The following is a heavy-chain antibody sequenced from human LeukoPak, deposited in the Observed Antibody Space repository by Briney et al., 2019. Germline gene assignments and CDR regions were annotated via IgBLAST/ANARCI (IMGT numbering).Heavy chain of an antibody. J-gene: IGHJ4*02. CDR1: GFTFSSYG. CDR3: AKEEQQLTSFDY. Sequence: GGSLRLSCAASGFTFSSYGMHWVRQAPGKGLEWVAVISYDGSNKYYADSVKGRFTISRDNSKNTLYLQMNSLRAEDTAVYYCAKEEQQLTSFDYWGQGTLVTVSS. V-gene: IGHV3-30*18. CDR2: ISYDGSNK. D-gene: IGHD6-13*01.